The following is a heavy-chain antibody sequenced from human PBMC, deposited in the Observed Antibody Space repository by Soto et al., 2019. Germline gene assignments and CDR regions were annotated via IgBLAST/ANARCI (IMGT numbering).Heavy chain of an antibody. CDR1: GFTFSSYA. V-gene: IGHV3-30-3*01. CDR2: ISYDGSNK. Sequence: QVQLVESGGGVVQPGRSLRLSCAASGFTFSSYAMHWVRQAPGKGLEWVAVISYDGSNKYYADSVKGRFTISRDNSKNTLYLQMNSLRAEDTAVYYCARDRGPYYDFWSGYYSTYYYYGMDVWGQGTTVTVSS. CDR3: ARDRGPYYDFWSGYYSTYYYYGMDV. D-gene: IGHD3-3*01. J-gene: IGHJ6*02.